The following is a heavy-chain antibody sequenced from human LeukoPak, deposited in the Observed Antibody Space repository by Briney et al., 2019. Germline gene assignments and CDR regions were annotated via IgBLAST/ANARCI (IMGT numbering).Heavy chain of an antibody. D-gene: IGHD2-21*01. V-gene: IGHV3-23*01. CDR1: GFTFSSYA. J-gene: IGHJ3*02. CDR2: ISGSGGST. Sequence: PGGSLRLSCAASGFTFSSYAMSWVRQAPGKGLEGVSAISGSGGSTYYADSVKGRFTISRDNSKNTLYLQMNSLRAEDTAVYYCAKTPGVGDIVDPNAFDIWGQGTMVTVSS. CDR3: AKTPGVGDIVDPNAFDI.